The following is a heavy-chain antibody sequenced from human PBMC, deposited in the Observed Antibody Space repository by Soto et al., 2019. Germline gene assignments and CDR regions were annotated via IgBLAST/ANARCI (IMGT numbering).Heavy chain of an antibody. CDR1: GYTFTSYG. D-gene: IGHD1-1*01. CDR3: ANLARVLEHNWFDP. CDR2: ISAYNGNT. Sequence: GASVKVSCKASGYTFTSYGISWVRQAPGQGLEWMGWISAYNGNTNYAQKLQGRVTMTTDTSTSTAYMELRSLRSDDTAVYYCANLARVLEHNWFDPWGQGTLVTVSS. V-gene: IGHV1-18*01. J-gene: IGHJ5*02.